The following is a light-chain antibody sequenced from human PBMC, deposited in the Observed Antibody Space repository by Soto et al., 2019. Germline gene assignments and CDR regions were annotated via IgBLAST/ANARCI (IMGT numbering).Light chain of an antibody. V-gene: IGKV3-20*01. CDR3: QQYGDYNSPRYS. J-gene: IGKJ2*03. CDR1: QSVHTNY. Sequence: EIVLTQSPGTLSLSPGDRVTLSCRASQSVHTNYFSWYQQKPGQAPRLLMHATSSRAVGIPDRFSGSGSGTDFTLTISRLEPEDFAMYYCQQYGDYNSPRYSFGQGTRLEI. CDR2: ATS.